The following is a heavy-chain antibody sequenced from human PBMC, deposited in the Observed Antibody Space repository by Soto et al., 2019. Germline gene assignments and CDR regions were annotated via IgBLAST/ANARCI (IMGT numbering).Heavy chain of an antibody. D-gene: IGHD6-13*01. J-gene: IGHJ4*02. Sequence: PSETLSLTCAVYGGSFSGYYWSWIRQPPGKGLEWIGEINHSGSTNYNPSLKSRVTISVDTSKNQFSLKLSSVTAADTAVYYCARGRVSSSWYHSNRVNQYYFDYWGQGTLVTVSS. CDR2: INHSGST. CDR3: ARGRVSSSWYHSNRVNQYYFDY. CDR1: GGSFSGYY. V-gene: IGHV4-34*01.